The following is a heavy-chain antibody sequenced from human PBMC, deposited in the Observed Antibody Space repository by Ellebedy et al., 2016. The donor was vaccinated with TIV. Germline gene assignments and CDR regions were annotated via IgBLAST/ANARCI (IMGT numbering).Heavy chain of an antibody. Sequence: GESLKISXTGSGYSFTSYWISWVRQMPGKGLEWMGRIDPSDSYTNYSPSFQGHVTISADKSISTAYLQWSSLKASDTAMYYCARHGARITMVRGVPYYYYGMDVWGQGTTVTVSS. D-gene: IGHD3-10*01. J-gene: IGHJ6*02. V-gene: IGHV5-10-1*01. CDR2: IDPSDSYT. CDR3: ARHGARITMVRGVPYYYYGMDV. CDR1: GYSFTSYW.